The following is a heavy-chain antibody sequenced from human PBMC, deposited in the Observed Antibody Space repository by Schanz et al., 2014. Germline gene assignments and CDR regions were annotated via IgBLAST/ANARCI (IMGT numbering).Heavy chain of an antibody. D-gene: IGHD3-9*01. V-gene: IGHV1-18*01. Sequence: QVQLVQSGAEVKKPGASVRVSCKASGYTFTTYAMSWVRQAPGQGLEWVGWISDYTGNTKYGQKVQGRVTMTADTSTNTAYMELRSLRSDDTAVYYCARAEYDILTGSYSRLDPWGQGTLVTVSS. J-gene: IGHJ5*02. CDR1: GYTFTTYA. CDR3: ARAEYDILTGSYSRLDP. CDR2: ISDYTGNT.